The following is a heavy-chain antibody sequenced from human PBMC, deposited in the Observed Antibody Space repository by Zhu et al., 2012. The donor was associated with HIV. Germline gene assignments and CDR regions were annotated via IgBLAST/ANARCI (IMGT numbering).Heavy chain of an antibody. CDR2: IHHGGTT. J-gene: IGHJ4*02. Sequence: QVQLQESGPGLVKPSETLSLTCDVSGYSISSGYFWGWIRQPQGKGLEWIGAIHHGGTTSYSPSLKSRVAISVDTSRNQFSLRLSSVTAADTAVYYCARHSLSTYGVWGQGTLVTVSS. D-gene: IGHD4-17*01. CDR1: GYSISSGYF. V-gene: IGHV4-38-2*01. CDR3: ARHSLSTYGV.